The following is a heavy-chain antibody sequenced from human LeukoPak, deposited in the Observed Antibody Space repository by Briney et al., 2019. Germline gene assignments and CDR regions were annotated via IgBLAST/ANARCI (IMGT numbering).Heavy chain of an antibody. D-gene: IGHD3-9*01. V-gene: IGHV1-2*06. CDR1: GYTFTDYY. J-gene: IGHJ1*01. CDR2: INPNSGDT. Sequence: ASVKVSCKAFGYTFTDYYLHWVRQAPGQGLEWMGRINPNSGDTNSPQKFQGRVTMTRDTAISAAYMELSRVRFDDTAVYYCARDYDILTGYYRGYFQHWGRGTLVTVSS. CDR3: ARDYDILTGYYRGYFQH.